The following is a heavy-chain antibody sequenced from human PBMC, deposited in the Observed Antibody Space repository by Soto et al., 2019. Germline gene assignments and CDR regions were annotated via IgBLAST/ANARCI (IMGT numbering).Heavy chain of an antibody. CDR3: AASIFYYGMDV. Sequence: GGSLKISCKGSGYTFTNYWIGWVRQMPGKGPEWMGIIYPGDPDTKYNPSFQGQVTISADKSITTTYLQWSSLKASDTAIYYCAASIFYYGMDVWGQGTTVTVSS. V-gene: IGHV5-51*01. J-gene: IGHJ6*02. CDR2: IYPGDPDT. CDR1: GYTFTNYW.